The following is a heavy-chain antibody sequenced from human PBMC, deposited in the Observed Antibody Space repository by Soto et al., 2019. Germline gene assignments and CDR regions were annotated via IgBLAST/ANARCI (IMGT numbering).Heavy chain of an antibody. Sequence: LRLSCAASRFTFSKHVMHWVRQVPGKGLEWVAVLWSDGSNQRYADSVKGRFTISRDNSKNTLYLQMNSLRAEDTAMYYSARESSVDYVNDYWGQGTLVTVSS. CDR1: RFTFSKHV. D-gene: IGHD3-16*01. CDR2: LWSDGSNQ. CDR3: ARESSVDYVNDY. V-gene: IGHV3-33*01. J-gene: IGHJ4*02.